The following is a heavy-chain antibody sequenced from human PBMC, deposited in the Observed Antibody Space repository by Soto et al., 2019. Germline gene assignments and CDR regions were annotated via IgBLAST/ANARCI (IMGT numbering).Heavy chain of an antibody. CDR3: ARGWDANS. D-gene: IGHD6-19*01. Sequence: QVLMHESGPGLVKPSETLSLTCTVSGASVSSGNQYWSWIRQPPGKRLERIGFIYNSVITNYSPSLKGRVSISADTSRNQFSLKVTSVTAADTAVYYCARGWDANSWGQGALVTVSS. CDR1: GASVSSGNQY. J-gene: IGHJ4*02. CDR2: IYNSVIT. V-gene: IGHV4-61*01.